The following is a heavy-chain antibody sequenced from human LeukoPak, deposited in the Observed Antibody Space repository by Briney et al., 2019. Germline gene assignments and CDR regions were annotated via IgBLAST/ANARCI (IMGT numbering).Heavy chain of an antibody. CDR2: IIPIFGTA. CDR3: ARGYSSSWTLDY. D-gene: IGHD6-13*01. CDR1: GGTFSSYA. J-gene: IGHJ4*02. Sequence: SVKVSCKASGGTFSSYAISWVRQAPGQGLEWMGGIIPIFGTANYAQKFQGRVTITADESTTTAYMELSSLRSEDTAVYCCARGYSSSWTLDYWGQGTLVTVSS. V-gene: IGHV1-69*13.